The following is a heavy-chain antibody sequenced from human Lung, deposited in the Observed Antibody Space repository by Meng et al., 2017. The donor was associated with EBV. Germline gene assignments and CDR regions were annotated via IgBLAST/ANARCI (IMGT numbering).Heavy chain of an antibody. D-gene: IGHD2-2*01. CDR3: ASGRKYCSSTSCYGQFDY. J-gene: IGHJ4*02. Sequence: VEPVGDLLPTSVVSRGSIIRKKWLSSGRQPTGKGLVLIGEIYHSGSTNYNPSLKSRVTISVDKSKNQFSLKLSSVTAADTAVYYCASGRKYCSSTSCYGQFDYWGQGTLVTVSS. V-gene: IGHV4-4*02. CDR1: RGSIIRKKW. CDR2: IYHSGST.